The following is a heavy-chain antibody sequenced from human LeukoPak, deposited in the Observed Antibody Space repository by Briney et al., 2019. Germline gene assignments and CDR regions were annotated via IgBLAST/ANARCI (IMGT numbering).Heavy chain of an antibody. CDR3: AREYSRELLRWFDP. D-gene: IGHD1-26*01. J-gene: IGHJ5*02. Sequence: PSETLSLTCTVSGGSISSYYWSWIRQPPGKGLEWIGYIYYSGSTNYNPSLKSRVTISVDTSKNQFSLKLSSVTAADTAVYYCAREYSRELLRWFDPWGQGTLVTVSS. CDR2: IYYSGST. V-gene: IGHV4-59*01. CDR1: GGSISSYY.